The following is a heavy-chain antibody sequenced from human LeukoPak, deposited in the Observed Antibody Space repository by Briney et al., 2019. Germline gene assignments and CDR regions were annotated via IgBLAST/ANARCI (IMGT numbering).Heavy chain of an antibody. Sequence: PGESLKISCKGSGYSFTSYWISWVRQMPGKGLGWMGRIDPSDSYTNYSPSFQGHVTISADKSISTAYLQWSSLKASDTAMYYCASEQTYYDILTGYYIGYWGQGTLVTVSS. CDR3: ASEQTYYDILTGYYIGY. CDR2: IDPSDSYT. J-gene: IGHJ4*02. D-gene: IGHD3-9*01. CDR1: GYSFTSYW. V-gene: IGHV5-10-1*01.